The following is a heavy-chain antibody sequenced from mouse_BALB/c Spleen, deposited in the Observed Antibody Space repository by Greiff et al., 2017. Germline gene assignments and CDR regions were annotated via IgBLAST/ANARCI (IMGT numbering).Heavy chain of an antibody. Sequence: QVQLKESGPGLVQPSQSLSITCTVSGFSLTSYGVHWVRQSPGKGLEWLGVIWSGGSTDNNAAFISRLSISKDNSKSQVFFKMNSLQANDTAIYYCARYYYGSSDYWGQGTTLTVSS. CDR2: IWSGGST. D-gene: IGHD1-1*01. CDR3: ARYYYGSSDY. J-gene: IGHJ2*01. V-gene: IGHV2-2*02. CDR1: GFSLTSYG.